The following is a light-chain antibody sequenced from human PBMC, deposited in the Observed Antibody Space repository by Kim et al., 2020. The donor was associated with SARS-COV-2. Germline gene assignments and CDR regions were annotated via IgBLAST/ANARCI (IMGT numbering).Light chain of an antibody. CDR2: SAS. Sequence: ASVGDRLTITCRASQDISNWVDWYQQKPGKAPELLIYSASSLQSGVPPRFSGSGSGTDFTLIISSLQPQDFATYYCQQDNTFPWTFGQGTKVDIK. CDR3: QQDNTFPWT. CDR1: QDISNW. J-gene: IGKJ1*01. V-gene: IGKV1-12*01.